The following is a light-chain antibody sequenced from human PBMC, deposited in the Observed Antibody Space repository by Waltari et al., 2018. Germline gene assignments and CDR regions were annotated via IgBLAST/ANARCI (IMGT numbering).Light chain of an antibody. Sequence: DIVMTQSPASLAVAVGERATITCTSRQSLFYSSNSKNYLAWYQQKPGQSPKLLIYWASTRESGVPDRFSGSGSGTDFTLTISTLQAEDVAVYYCHQYYSLFTFGPGTKVDIK. CDR2: WAS. V-gene: IGKV4-1*01. CDR1: QSLFYSSNSKNY. J-gene: IGKJ3*01. CDR3: HQYYSLFT.